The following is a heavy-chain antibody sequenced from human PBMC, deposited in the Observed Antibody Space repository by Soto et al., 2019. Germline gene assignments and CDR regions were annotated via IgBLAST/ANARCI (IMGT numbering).Heavy chain of an antibody. CDR1: GGSISSFY. Sequence: SVILSLTCTVSGGSISSFYWSWIRQPPGKGLEWIGYIYYSGSTNYNPSLKSRVTISVDTSKNQFSLKLSSVTAADTAVYYCVRDLNWGFDYWGLGALVTVSS. CDR2: IYYSGST. CDR3: VRDLNWGFDY. V-gene: IGHV4-59*12. D-gene: IGHD7-27*01. J-gene: IGHJ4*02.